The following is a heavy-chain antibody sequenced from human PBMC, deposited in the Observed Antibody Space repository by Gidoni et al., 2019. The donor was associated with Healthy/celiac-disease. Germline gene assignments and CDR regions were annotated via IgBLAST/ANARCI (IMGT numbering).Heavy chain of an antibody. J-gene: IGHJ4*02. V-gene: IGHV3-21*01. CDR1: GFTFSIFS. Sequence: EVQLVESGGGLVKPGGSLRLSCAASGFTFSIFSMNWVRQAPGKGLDWFSSISSSGSYIYYADSVEGRFTSSRDNAKNSLYLQMNSLRAEDTAVYYCARDRRIAVAGTVDYWGQGTLVTVSS. D-gene: IGHD6-19*01. CDR3: ARDRRIAVAGTVDY. CDR2: ISSSGSYI.